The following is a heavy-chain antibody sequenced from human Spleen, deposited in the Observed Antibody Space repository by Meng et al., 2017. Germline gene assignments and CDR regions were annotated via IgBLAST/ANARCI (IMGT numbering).Heavy chain of an antibody. Sequence: GESLKISCAASGFTFSSYAMSWVRQAPGKGLEWVSAISGSGGSTYYAGSVKGRFTISRDKSKNTVFLHINSLRVENTAVYYCARSPIDKYDRSVLPLDYWGQGTQVTVSS. CDR2: ISGSGGST. CDR1: GFTFSSYA. J-gene: IGHJ4*01. V-gene: IGHV3-23*01. CDR3: ARSPIDKYDRSVLPLDY. D-gene: IGHD3-22*01.